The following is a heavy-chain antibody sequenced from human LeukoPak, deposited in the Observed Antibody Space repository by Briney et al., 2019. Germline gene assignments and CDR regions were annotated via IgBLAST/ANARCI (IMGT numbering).Heavy chain of an antibody. CDR1: GFTFSTYA. CDR3: ARGRVVPGSEGWLDP. V-gene: IGHV3-30*04. CDR2: ISYDGSNK. D-gene: IGHD2-2*01. Sequence: GGSLRLSCAASGFTFSTYAMHWVRQAPGKGLEWVAVISYDGSNKYYADSVKGRFTISRDNSKNTLYLQMNSLRAEDTAVYYCARGRVVPGSEGWLDPWGQGTLVTVSS. J-gene: IGHJ5*02.